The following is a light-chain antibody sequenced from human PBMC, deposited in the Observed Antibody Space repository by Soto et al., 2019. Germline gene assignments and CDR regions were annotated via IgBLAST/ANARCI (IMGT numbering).Light chain of an antibody. CDR3: QQYNSWPLWT. CDR1: QSVSSN. V-gene: IGKV3-15*01. J-gene: IGKJ1*01. CDR2: GAS. Sequence: EIVMTQSPATLSVSPGERATFSCRASQSVSSNLAWYQQKPAQAPRLLIYGASTRATGIPARFSGSGSGTEFALTISSLQSEDVAVYYCQQYNSWPLWTFGQGTKVEIK.